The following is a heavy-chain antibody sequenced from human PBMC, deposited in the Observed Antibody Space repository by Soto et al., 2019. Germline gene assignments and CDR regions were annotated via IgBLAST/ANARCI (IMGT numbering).Heavy chain of an antibody. D-gene: IGHD3-10*01. J-gene: IGHJ5*02. CDR2: ISGFESNI. Sequence: QVQLVQSGGEMKKPGASVKVSCKASGYTFSDYGISWVRQAPGQGLEWMGWISGFESNIHFAPKILGGATLTIDTPATPAYMELGGLTSDGEAVYYCARDCDRCGEDWFVPWGQGNLVIGSS. CDR1: GYTFSDYG. CDR3: ARDCDRCGEDWFVP. V-gene: IGHV1-18*04.